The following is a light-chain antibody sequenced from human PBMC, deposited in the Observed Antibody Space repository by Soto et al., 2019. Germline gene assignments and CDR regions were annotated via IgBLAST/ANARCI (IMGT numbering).Light chain of an antibody. CDR2: GAS. J-gene: IGKJ3*01. V-gene: IGKV1-9*01. CDR3: QQLNSFPIS. CDR1: KGISTF. Sequence: IQLTKSPSSLSASVGDRVTITCRASKGISTFFDWYQQKPGKAHKLLIYGASTLQSGVPSRFSGSASGTDLTLTIGSLEPEDFATYSCQQLNSFPISFGRGTKVDIK.